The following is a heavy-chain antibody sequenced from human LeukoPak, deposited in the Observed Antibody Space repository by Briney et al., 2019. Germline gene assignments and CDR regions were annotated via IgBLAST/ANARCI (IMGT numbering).Heavy chain of an antibody. J-gene: IGHJ4*02. CDR1: GFTFNHYA. D-gene: IGHD6-19*01. V-gene: IGHV3-23*01. Sequence: PGGSLRLSCAASGFTFNHYALSWVRQAPGKGLERISAISENGGATYYADSVKGRFTISRDNSKNTLYLQMNSLRAEDTAVYYCAKGAYSSGWYPIPVDYWGQGTLVTVSS. CDR2: ISENGGAT. CDR3: AKGAYSSGWYPIPVDY.